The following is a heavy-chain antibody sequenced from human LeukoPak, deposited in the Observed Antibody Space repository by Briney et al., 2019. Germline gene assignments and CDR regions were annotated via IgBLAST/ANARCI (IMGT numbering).Heavy chain of an antibody. V-gene: IGHV4-31*03. J-gene: IGHJ4*02. CDR3: ARDLAGVHD. CDR2: IYYSGST. D-gene: IGHD3-10*01. Sequence: SETLSLTCTVSSGSISRGAYYWTWIRQHPGKGLEWIGYIYYSGSTYYNPSLKSRVTISVDTSKNQFSLKLSSVTAADTAVYYCARDLAGVHDWGQGTLVTVSS. CDR1: SGSISRGAYY.